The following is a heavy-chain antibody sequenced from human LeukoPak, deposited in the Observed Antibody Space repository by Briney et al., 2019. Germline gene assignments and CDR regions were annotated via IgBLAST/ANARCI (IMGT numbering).Heavy chain of an antibody. V-gene: IGHV3-30*18. CDR3: AKDHIAAVGEFHYFDY. Sequence: PGGSLRLSCAASGFTFSSYAMSWVRQAPGKGLEWVAVISYDGSNKYYADSVKGRFTISRDNSKNTLYLQMNSLRAEDTAVYYRAKDHIAAVGEFHYFDYWGQGTLVTVSS. D-gene: IGHD6-13*01. J-gene: IGHJ4*02. CDR2: ISYDGSNK. CDR1: GFTFSSYA.